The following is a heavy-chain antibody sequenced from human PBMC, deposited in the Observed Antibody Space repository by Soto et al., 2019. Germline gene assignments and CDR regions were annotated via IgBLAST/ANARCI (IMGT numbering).Heavy chain of an antibody. Sequence: NPSETLSLTCTVSGGSISSYYWNWIRQPPGKGLEWIGYVEFSGRTNYNPSLRSRLTISVDTSKNQFSLKLSSVTAADTAVYYCARADCGGDCYSGGFNYWGKGTLVTVSS. CDR2: VEFSGRT. V-gene: IGHV4-59*01. CDR3: ARADCGGDCYSGGFNY. J-gene: IGHJ4*02. D-gene: IGHD2-21*02. CDR1: GGSISSYY.